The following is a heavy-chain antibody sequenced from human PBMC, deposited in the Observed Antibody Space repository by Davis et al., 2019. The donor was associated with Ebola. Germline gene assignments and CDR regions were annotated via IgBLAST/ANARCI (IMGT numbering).Heavy chain of an antibody. CDR3: AKGWERTIATRNYYFDS. CDR2: ISHSGAST. V-gene: IGHV3-23*01. CDR1: GFTFNNYA. J-gene: IGHJ4*02. Sequence: GGSLRLPCVASGFTFNNYAMSWVRQAPGKGPEWVSAISHSGASTYFADSVKGRFTISRDDSKNTVILQMNSLRAEDAAVYYCAKGWERTIATRNYYFDSWGAGILVTVSS. D-gene: IGHD1-26*01.